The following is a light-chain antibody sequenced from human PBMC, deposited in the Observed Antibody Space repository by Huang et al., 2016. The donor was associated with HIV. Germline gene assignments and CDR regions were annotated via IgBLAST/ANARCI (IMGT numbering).Light chain of an antibody. CDR1: QSVSNYY. CDR2: AAS. J-gene: IGKJ1*01. CDR3: HQYGTPPWT. Sequence: EIVLTQSPRSLSLSPGEKATLHCRASQSVSNYYLAWYQQKPGQSPRLLLHAASTRASGSPGRFSGSGSVTAFTLTITRLEPEDSAVYFCHQYGTPPWTFGQGTRVEI. V-gene: IGKV3-20*01.